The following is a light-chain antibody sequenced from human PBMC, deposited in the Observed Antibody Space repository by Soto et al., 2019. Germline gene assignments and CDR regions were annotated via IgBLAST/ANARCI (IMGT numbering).Light chain of an antibody. V-gene: IGLV2-14*01. CDR2: EVS. J-gene: IGLJ1*01. Sequence: QSALTQPASVSGSPGQSITISCTGTSSDVGAYQYVSWFQQHPGKAPKLMIYEVSNRSSGVSNRISGSKSGNTASLTISGLQAEDEADYYCSSYTRSSTYVFGTGTKVTVL. CDR1: SSDVGAYQY. CDR3: SSYTRSSTYV.